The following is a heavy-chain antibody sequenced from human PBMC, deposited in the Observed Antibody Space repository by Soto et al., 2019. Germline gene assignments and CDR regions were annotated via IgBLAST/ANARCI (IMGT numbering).Heavy chain of an antibody. CDR1: GFIFSSYE. CDR3: AKAKFYYDSSPYDS. V-gene: IGHV3-48*03. D-gene: IGHD3-22*01. Sequence: GGSLRLSCAVSGFIFSSYEMNWVRQAPGKGLEWVSSISGSGYIINYADSVKGRFTVSRDNAKNSLCLQMNSLRLEDTAMYYCAKAKFYYDSSPYDSWGQGTLVTVSS. J-gene: IGHJ4*02. CDR2: ISGSGYII.